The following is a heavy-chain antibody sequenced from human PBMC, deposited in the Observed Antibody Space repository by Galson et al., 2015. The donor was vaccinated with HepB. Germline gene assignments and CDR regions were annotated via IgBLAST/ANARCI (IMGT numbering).Heavy chain of an antibody. J-gene: IGHJ3*02. D-gene: IGHD6-13*01. Sequence: ETLSLTCAVYGGSFSGYYWSWIRQPPGKGLEWIGEINHSGSTNYNPSLKSRVTISVDTSKNQFSLKLSSVTAADTAVYYCARGWFDISSWYGIPHSWGAFDIWGQGTMVTVSS. CDR1: GGSFSGYY. V-gene: IGHV4-34*01. CDR3: ARGWFDISSWYGIPHSWGAFDI. CDR2: INHSGST.